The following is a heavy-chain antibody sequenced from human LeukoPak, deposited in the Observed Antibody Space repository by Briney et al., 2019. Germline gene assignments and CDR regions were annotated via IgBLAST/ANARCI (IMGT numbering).Heavy chain of an antibody. V-gene: IGHV4-38-2*02. D-gene: IGHD3-10*01. CDR3: ARFPGGSSSRYFDY. J-gene: IGHJ4*02. Sequence: SETLSLTCTVSGYSISSGYYWGWIRQPPGKGLEWIAYIYHSGSTYYNPSLKSRVTISVDTSKNQFSLKLSSVTAADTAVYYCARFPGGSSSRYFDYWGQGTLVTVSS. CDR2: IYHSGST. CDR1: GYSISSGYY.